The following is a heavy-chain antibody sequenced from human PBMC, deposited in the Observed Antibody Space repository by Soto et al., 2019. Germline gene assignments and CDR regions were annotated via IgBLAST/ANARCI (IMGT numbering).Heavy chain of an antibody. V-gene: IGHV1-8*01. Sequence: VQLVQSGAEVKKPGASVKVSCKASGYTFSNYDINWVRQATGQGLEWMGWLNPNTDKTGSAQKFQGRVTMTRNTSLSTAYLELSGLRSDDAAVYYCARGIKGLPPSAFDIWGQGTRVTVSS. CDR1: GYTFSNYD. J-gene: IGHJ3*02. D-gene: IGHD5-12*01. CDR2: LNPNTDKT. CDR3: ARGIKGLPPSAFDI.